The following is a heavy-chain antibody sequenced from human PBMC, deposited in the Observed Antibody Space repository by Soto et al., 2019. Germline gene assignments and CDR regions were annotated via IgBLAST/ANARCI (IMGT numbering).Heavy chain of an antibody. J-gene: IGHJ5*02. Sequence: PSETLSLTCTVSGGSISNYYWSWIRQPPGKGLEWIGYIYYSGTTNYNPSLKSRLSISVDTSKNQFSLKLSSVTAADTAVYYCARGEVVVTATANWFDPWGQGTLVTVSS. V-gene: IGHV4-59*01. CDR1: GGSISNYY. CDR2: IYYSGTT. CDR3: ARGEVVVTATANWFDP. D-gene: IGHD2-21*02.